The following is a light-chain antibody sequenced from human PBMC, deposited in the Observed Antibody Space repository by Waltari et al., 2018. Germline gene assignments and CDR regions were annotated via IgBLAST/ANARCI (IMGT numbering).Light chain of an antibody. CDR2: TAS. CDR3: QQNYSPPWT. CDR1: QRISPY. Sequence: DIQMTQSPTSLSASVGDRVTITCRASQRISPYVNWYQQKPGKAPNLLIHTASTLESGVPSRFSGGGSGTEFTLTISSLQPEDSATYFCQQNYSPPWTFGQGTKVEI. V-gene: IGKV1-39*01. J-gene: IGKJ1*01.